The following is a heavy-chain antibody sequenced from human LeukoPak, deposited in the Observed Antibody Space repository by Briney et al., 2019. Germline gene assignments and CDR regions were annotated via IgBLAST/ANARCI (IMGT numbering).Heavy chain of an antibody. J-gene: IGHJ5*02. CDR1: GDSFSDYW. Sequence: GESLKISCQGSGDSFSDYWIGWVRQMPGKGLEWMGVIYPGDSDTRYSPSFQGQVTISADKSISTAYLQWSSLKASDTAMYYCARLESRGVGTFDPWGQGTLVTVSS. CDR3: ARLESRGVGTFDP. CDR2: IYPGDSDT. D-gene: IGHD3-10*01. V-gene: IGHV5-51*01.